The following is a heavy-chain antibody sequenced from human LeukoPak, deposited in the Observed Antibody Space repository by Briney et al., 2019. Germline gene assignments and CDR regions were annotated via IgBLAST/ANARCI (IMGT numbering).Heavy chain of an antibody. V-gene: IGHV1-69*05. CDR3: AREGSFLGYCSGGRCSNWFDP. CDR1: GGTFSSYA. D-gene: IGHD2-15*01. J-gene: IGHJ5*02. Sequence: SVKVSCKASGGTFSSYAISWVRQAPGQGLEWLGRIIPIFGAPNYAQKFQGRVTITTDESTRTAYMELSSLRSEDTAVYYCAREGSFLGYCSGGRCSNWFDPWGQGTLVTVSS. CDR2: IIPIFGAP.